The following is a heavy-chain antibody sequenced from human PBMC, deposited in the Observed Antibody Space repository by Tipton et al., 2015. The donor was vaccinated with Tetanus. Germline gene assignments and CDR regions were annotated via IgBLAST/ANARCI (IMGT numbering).Heavy chain of an antibody. CDR2: ISSSGST. CDR1: GASFSDYY. Sequence: TLSLTCAVYGASFSDYYWSWIRQAPGKGLEWLAYISSSGSTNSNYFHKSRITMSRDTSKNQFSLKLASVTAADSAVYFCARANYDSSKKGPFDAWGQGILVIVSA. D-gene: IGHD3-3*01. J-gene: IGHJ4*02. CDR3: ARANYDSSKKGPFDA. V-gene: IGHV4-59*01.